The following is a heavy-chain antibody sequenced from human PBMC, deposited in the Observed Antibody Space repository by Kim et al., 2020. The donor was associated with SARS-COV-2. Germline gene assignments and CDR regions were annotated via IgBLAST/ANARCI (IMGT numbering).Heavy chain of an antibody. CDR2: INAGNGNT. CDR1: GYTFSNYV. D-gene: IGHD6-19*01. CDR3: ASVSSGWHI. J-gene: IGHJ4*02. Sequence: ASVKVSCKASGYTFSNYVIHWLRQAPGQRLEWMGWINAGNGNTKYSQNFQGRVTITRDTSASTAYMELSSLRFEDMAVYYCASVSSGWHIWGQGTLVTVSS. V-gene: IGHV1-3*01.